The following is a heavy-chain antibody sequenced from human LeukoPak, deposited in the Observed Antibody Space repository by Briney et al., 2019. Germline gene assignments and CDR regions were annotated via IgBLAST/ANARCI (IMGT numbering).Heavy chain of an antibody. V-gene: IGHV6-1*01. J-gene: IGHJ6*03. CDR1: GDSVSSNSAA. CDR2: TYYRSKWYN. Sequence: SQTLSLTCAISGDSVSSNSAAWNWIRQSPSRGLEWLGRTYYRSKWYNDYAVSVKSRITINPDTSKNQFSLQLNSVTPEDTAVYYCARDLPPGIVVVPVWVFYYMDVWGKGTTVTVSS. D-gene: IGHD2-2*01. CDR3: ARDLPPGIVVVPVWVFYYMDV.